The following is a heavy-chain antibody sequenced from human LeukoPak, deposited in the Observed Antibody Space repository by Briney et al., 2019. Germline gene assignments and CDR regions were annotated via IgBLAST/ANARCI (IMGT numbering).Heavy chain of an antibody. CDR3: ATEVAFSSSSTTFDY. Sequence: PGGSLRLSCAASGFTFSSYAMSWVRQAPGKGLEWVSAISGSGGSTYYADSVKGRFTISRDNSKNTLYLQMNSLRAEDTAVYYCATEVAFSSSSTTFDYWGQGTLVTVSS. D-gene: IGHD2-2*01. CDR2: ISGSGGST. J-gene: IGHJ4*02. CDR1: GFTFSSYA. V-gene: IGHV3-23*01.